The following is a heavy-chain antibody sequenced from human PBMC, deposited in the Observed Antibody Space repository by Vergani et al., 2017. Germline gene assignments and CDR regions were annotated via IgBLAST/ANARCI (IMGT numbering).Heavy chain of an antibody. CDR1: GGTFSSYA. CDR2: IIPIFGTA. D-gene: IGHD3-10*01. J-gene: IGHJ6*02. V-gene: IGHV1-69*12. Sequence: QVQLVQSGAEVKKPGSSVKVSCKASGGTFSSYAISWVRQAPGQGLEWMGGIIPIFGTANYALKFQGRVTITADESTSTAYMELSSLRSEDTAVYYCAGGMVRGVIMIMDYGMDVWGQGTTVTVSS. CDR3: AGGMVRGVIMIMDYGMDV.